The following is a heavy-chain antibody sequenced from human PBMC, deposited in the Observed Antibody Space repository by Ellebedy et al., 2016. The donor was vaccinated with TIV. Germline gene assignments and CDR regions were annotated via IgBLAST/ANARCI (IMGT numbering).Heavy chain of an antibody. CDR3: ARVRRASSGMDV. J-gene: IGHJ6*02. CDR1: GYNFNAFY. Sequence: ASVKVSCKTSGYNFNAFYIHWVRQAPGQGLEWMGWINPNSGGTNYAQRFQGRVTMTRDTSISTAYMELSRLESDDTAVYYCARVRRASSGMDVWGQGTTVTVS. CDR2: INPNSGGT. V-gene: IGHV1-2*02. D-gene: IGHD6-13*01.